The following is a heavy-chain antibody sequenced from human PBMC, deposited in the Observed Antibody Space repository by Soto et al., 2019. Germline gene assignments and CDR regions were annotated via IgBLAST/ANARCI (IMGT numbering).Heavy chain of an antibody. D-gene: IGHD4-17*01. CDR2: IWYDGTQK. J-gene: IGHJ4*02. V-gene: IGHV3-33*01. Sequence: QVQLEESGGGVVQPGRSLRLSCEASGFTFNTYSMHWVRQPPGKGLEWLAAIWYDGTQKYYADSVKGRFIISRDNSKKTPYLEMNSLRAEDTAVYYCARAGGTTVTGLWHFDSWGQGPMATVSS. CDR1: GFTFNTYS. CDR3: ARAGGTTVTGLWHFDS.